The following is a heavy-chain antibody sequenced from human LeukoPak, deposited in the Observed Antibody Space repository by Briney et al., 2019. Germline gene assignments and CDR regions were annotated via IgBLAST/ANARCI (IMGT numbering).Heavy chain of an antibody. Sequence: SQTLSLTCTVSGGSISSGGYYWSWIRQPPGKGLEWIGEINHSGSTNYNPSLKSRVTISVDTSKNQFSLKLSSVTAADTAVYYCARASLSPVVVSGAFDIWGQGTMVTVSS. D-gene: IGHD2-21*02. V-gene: IGHV4-30-2*01. CDR1: GGSISSGGYY. CDR3: ARASLSPVVVSGAFDI. CDR2: INHSGST. J-gene: IGHJ3*02.